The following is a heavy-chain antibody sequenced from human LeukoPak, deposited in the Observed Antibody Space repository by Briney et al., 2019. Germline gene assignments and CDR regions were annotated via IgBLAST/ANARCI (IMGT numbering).Heavy chain of an antibody. V-gene: IGHV3-20*04. Sequence: GGSLRLSCAASGFTFDDYGMSWVRQAPGKGLEWVSGINWNGGSTGYADSVKGRFTISRDNAKNSLYLQMNSLRAEDTALYYCATFTLPEYQLQSGYLDVWGKGTTVTVSS. D-gene: IGHD2-2*01. J-gene: IGHJ6*03. CDR3: ATFTLPEYQLQSGYLDV. CDR2: INWNGGST. CDR1: GFTFDDYG.